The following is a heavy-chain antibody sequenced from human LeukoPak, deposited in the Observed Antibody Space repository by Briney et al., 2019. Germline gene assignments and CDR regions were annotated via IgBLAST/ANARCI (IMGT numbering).Heavy chain of an antibody. J-gene: IGHJ4*02. CDR2: IYYSGST. CDR3: ARGRVVAATPGLFDY. V-gene: IGHV4-39*07. CDR1: GGSISSSSYH. D-gene: IGHD2-15*01. Sequence: PSETLSLTCTVSGGSISSSSYHWGWIRQPPGKGLEWIGSIYYSGSTYYNPSLKSRVTISVDTSKNQFSLKLSSVTAADTAVYYCARGRVVAATPGLFDYWGQGTLVTVSS.